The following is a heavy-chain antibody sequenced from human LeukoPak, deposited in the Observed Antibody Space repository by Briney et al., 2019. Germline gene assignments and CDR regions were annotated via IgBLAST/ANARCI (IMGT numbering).Heavy chain of an antibody. V-gene: IGHV4-59*08. CDR3: ARFVPSAGEFDY. Sequence: SETLSLTCTVSGGSISSYYWSWIRQPPGKGLEWIGYIYYSGSTNHNPSLKSRVTISVDTSKNQFSLKLSSVTAADTAVYYCARFVPSAGEFDYWGQGTLVTVSS. CDR1: GGSISSYY. CDR2: IYYSGST. D-gene: IGHD3-10*01. J-gene: IGHJ4*02.